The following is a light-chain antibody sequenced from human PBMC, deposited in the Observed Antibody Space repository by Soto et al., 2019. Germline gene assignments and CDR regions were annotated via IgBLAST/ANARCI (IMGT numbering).Light chain of an antibody. CDR2: AAS. CDR1: QSISSY. V-gene: IGKV1-39*01. CDR3: QQTDTFPRT. Sequence: DIQMTQFPSSLSASVGDRVTITCRASQSISSYLNWYQHKPGKAPKLLIYAASSLQTGVPSRFSGSRSGTDFALTISSLQREDFATYYCQQTDTFPRTFGQGTKVEMK. J-gene: IGKJ1*01.